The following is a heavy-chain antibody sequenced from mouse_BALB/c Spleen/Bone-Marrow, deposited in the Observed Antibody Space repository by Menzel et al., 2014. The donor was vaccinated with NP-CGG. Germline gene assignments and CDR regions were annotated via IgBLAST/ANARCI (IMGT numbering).Heavy chain of an antibody. CDR3: ARDENVGIYWYFDV. CDR2: IRNKANGYTT. Sequence: EVKLVESGGGSVQPGGSLRLSCATSGFTFTDYYMSWVRQPPGKALEWLGFIRNKANGYTTKYSASVKGRFTISRDNSQRILYLQMNTLRAEDSATYYCARDENVGIYWYFDVWGAGTTVIVSS. CDR1: GFTFTDYY. V-gene: IGHV7-3*02. J-gene: IGHJ1*01.